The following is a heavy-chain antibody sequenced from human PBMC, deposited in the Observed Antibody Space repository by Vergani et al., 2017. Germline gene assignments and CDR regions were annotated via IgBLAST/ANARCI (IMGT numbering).Heavy chain of an antibody. J-gene: IGHJ4*02. CDR3: AREESSTSYCNDY. CDR1: GFTFTSHS. D-gene: IGHD2-2*01. CDR2: ISSSSRYI. Sequence: EVQLVESGRGLVQPGGSLRLSCAASGFTFTSHSMNWVRQAPGKGLEWVSSISSSSRYIYYSDSVKGRFTISRDNAKNSLFLQMNSLRAEDTAVYYCAREESSTSYCNDYWGQGTLVTV. V-gene: IGHV3-21*06.